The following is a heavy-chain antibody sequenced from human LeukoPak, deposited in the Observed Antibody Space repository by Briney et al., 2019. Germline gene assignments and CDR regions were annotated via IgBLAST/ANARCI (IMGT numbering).Heavy chain of an antibody. CDR2: FDPEDGET. CDR3: ATHMAGFGVAPFPFDY. D-gene: IGHD3-3*01. V-gene: IGHV1-24*01. J-gene: IGHJ4*02. Sequence: GASVKVSCKVSGYTLTELSMHWVRQAPGKGPEWMGGFDPEDGETIYAQKFQGRVTMTEDTSTDTAYMELSSLRSEDTAVYYCATHMAGFGVAPFPFDYWGQGTLVTVSS. CDR1: GYTLTELS.